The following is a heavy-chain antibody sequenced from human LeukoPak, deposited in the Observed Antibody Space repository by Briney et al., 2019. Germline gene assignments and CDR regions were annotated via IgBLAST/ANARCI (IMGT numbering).Heavy chain of an antibody. V-gene: IGHV3-30*18. Sequence: GGSLRLSCAASGFTFSSYGMHWVRQAPGKGLEWVAVISYDGSNKYYADSVKGRFTISRDNSKNTLYLQMNSLRAEDTAVYYCAKASRDGFLNWFDPWGQGTLVTVSS. CDR2: ISYDGSNK. CDR3: AKASRDGFLNWFDP. J-gene: IGHJ5*02. D-gene: IGHD2-2*03. CDR1: GFTFSSYG.